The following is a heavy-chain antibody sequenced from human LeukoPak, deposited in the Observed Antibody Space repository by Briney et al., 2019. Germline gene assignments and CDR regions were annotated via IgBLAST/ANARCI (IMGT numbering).Heavy chain of an antibody. D-gene: IGHD3-3*01. CDR2: IYYSGST. V-gene: IGHV4-59*01. Sequence: PSETLSLTCTVSGRSISSYYWLWIRQPPGKGLEWIGYIYYSGSTNYNPSLKSRVTISVDTSKNQFSLKLSSVTAADTAVYYCARAVLRFLEWLPNSDYFDYWGHGTLVIVSS. J-gene: IGHJ4*01. CDR1: GRSISSYY. CDR3: ARAVLRFLEWLPNSDYFDY.